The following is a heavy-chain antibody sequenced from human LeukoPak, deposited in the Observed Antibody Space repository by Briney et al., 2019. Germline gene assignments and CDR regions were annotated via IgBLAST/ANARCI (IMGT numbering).Heavy chain of an antibody. CDR1: GFTFTTNA. Sequence: PGGSLRLSCAAYGFTFTTNAMAWVRQAPGRGLEWVSGVSAGAGSTYYADSVKGRFTISRDNSKNTLYLQMNSLRAEDTAVYYCAKVHSGGYYFDYWGQGTLVTVSS. CDR2: VSAGAGST. J-gene: IGHJ4*02. D-gene: IGHD3-10*01. V-gene: IGHV3-23*01. CDR3: AKVHSGGYYFDY.